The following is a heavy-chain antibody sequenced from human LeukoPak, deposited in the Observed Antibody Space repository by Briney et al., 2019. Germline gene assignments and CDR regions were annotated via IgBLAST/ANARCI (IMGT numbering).Heavy chain of an antibody. CDR3: ARGMYYYYYMDV. CDR2: IYYSGST. CDR1: GGSISSYY. J-gene: IGHJ6*03. Sequence: SETLSLTCTVSGGSISSYYWSWIRQPPGKGLEWIGYIYYSGSTNHNPSLKSRVTISVDTSKNQFSLKLSSVTAADTAVYYCARGMYYYYYMDVWGKGTTVTVSS. V-gene: IGHV4-59*01.